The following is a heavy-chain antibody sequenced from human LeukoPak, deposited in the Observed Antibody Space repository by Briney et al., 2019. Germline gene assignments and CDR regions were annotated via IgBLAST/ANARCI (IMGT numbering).Heavy chain of an antibody. CDR2: ISWNSGSI. Sequence: GGSLRLSCAASGFTFDDYAMHWVRQAPGKGLEWVSGISWNSGSIGYADSVKGRFTISRDNAKNSLYLQINSLRAEDTALYYCAKDLGGSGYTTYYFDYWGQGTLVTVSS. CDR3: AKDLGGSGYTTYYFDY. J-gene: IGHJ4*02. V-gene: IGHV3-9*01. CDR1: GFTFDDYA. D-gene: IGHD5-12*01.